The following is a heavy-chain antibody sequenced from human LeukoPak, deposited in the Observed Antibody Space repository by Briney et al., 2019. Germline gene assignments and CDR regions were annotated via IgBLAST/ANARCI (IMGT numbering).Heavy chain of an antibody. D-gene: IGHD3-10*01. V-gene: IGHV1-3*01. CDR2: INAGNGNT. J-gene: IGHJ5*02. Sequence: ASVKVSCKASGYTFTSYAMHWVRQAPGQRLEWMGWINAGNGNTKYSQKFQGRVTITRDTSASTAYMELSSLRSEDTAVYYCARDRRARAVRGVRWFDPWGQGTLVTVSS. CDR3: ARDRRARAVRGVRWFDP. CDR1: GYTFTSYA.